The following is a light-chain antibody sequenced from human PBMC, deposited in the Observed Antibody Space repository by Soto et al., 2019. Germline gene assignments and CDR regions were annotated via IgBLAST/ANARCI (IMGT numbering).Light chain of an antibody. J-gene: IGLJ1*01. CDR1: SSDVGGYDF. Sequence: QSALTQPASASGSPGQSITISCTGTSSDVGGYDFVSWYRHYPGQAPKMLIYEVIHRPSGVPDRFSGSKSGNTASLTVSGPQADDEADYYCRSYTGTSTPVFGRGTKVTVL. CDR3: RSYTGTSTPV. V-gene: IGLV2-14*01. CDR2: EVI.